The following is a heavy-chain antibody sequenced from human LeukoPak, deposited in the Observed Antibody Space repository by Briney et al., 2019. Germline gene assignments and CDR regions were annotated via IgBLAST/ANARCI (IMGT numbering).Heavy chain of an antibody. Sequence: GRSLRLSCAASGFTFSSYAVHWVRQAPGKGLEWVAVISYDGSSKYYADSVKGRFTISRDNSKNTLYLQMNSLRAEDTAVYYCARAGCSSTSCWRSDYWGQGTLVTVSS. D-gene: IGHD2-2*01. CDR2: ISYDGSSK. J-gene: IGHJ4*02. V-gene: IGHV3-30-3*01. CDR3: ARAGCSSTSCWRSDY. CDR1: GFTFSSYA.